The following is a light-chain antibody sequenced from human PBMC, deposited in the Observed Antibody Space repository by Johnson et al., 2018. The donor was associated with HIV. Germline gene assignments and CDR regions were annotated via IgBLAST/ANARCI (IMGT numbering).Light chain of an antibody. Sequence: QSVLTQPPSVSAAPGQKVTISCSGSSSNIGNNYVSWYQQLPGTAPKLLIYKNNKRPSGIPDRFSGSKSGTSATLGITGLQTGDEADYYCGTWNGSLSANYVFGSGTKVTVL. V-gene: IGLV1-51*02. CDR3: GTWNGSLSANYV. CDR1: SSNIGNNY. J-gene: IGLJ1*01. CDR2: KNN.